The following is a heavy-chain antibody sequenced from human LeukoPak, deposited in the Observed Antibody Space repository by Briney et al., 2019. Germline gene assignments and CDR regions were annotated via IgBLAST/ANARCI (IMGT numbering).Heavy chain of an antibody. CDR2: IYTSGST. V-gene: IGHV4-61*02. CDR1: GGSISSGSYY. D-gene: IGHD3-22*01. J-gene: IGHJ5*02. Sequence: SQTLSLTCTVSGGSISSGSYYWSWIRQPAGKGLEWIGRIYTSGSTNYNPSLKSRVTISVDTSKNQFSLKLSSVTAADTAVYYCARAEYYYDSSGYRDRFDPWGQGTLVTVSS. CDR3: ARAEYYYDSSGYRDRFDP.